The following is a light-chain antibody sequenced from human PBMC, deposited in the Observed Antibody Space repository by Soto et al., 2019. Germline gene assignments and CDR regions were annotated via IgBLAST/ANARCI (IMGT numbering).Light chain of an antibody. CDR1: QSIRSY. CDR2: AAT. V-gene: IGKV1-39*01. Sequence: DIQMTQSPSSLSASVGDRVTITCRASQSIRSYLQWYQQKPGKAPKLLIYAATSLQSGAPSRFSGRGSGTDFTLTSSRLQPEDFATYYCQQSYSTPRTFGGGTKVEIK. J-gene: IGKJ4*01. CDR3: QQSYSTPRT.